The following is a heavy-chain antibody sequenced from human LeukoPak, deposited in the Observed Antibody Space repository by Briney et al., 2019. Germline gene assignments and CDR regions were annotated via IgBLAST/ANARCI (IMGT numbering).Heavy chain of an antibody. CDR1: GFTFSSYS. D-gene: IGHD4-17*01. J-gene: IGHJ5*02. CDR3: ARGLMTTVNWFDP. CDR2: ISSSSSYI. Sequence: PGGSLRLSCAASGFTFSSYSMNWVRQAPGKGLEWVSSISSSSSYIYYADSVKGRFTISRDNAKNSLHLQMSSLRAEDTAVYYCARGLMTTVNWFDPWGQGTLVTVSS. V-gene: IGHV3-21*01.